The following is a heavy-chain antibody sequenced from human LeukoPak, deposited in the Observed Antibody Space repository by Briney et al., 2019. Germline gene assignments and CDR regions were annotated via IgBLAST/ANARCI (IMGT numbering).Heavy chain of an antibody. CDR3: AKDLASTGALDL. Sequence: PGGSLRLSCAASGFTFSAYWMHWVRQAPGKGLEWLADIRQDGDQIYYADSVKGRFTISRDNAKNSLYLQLNSLRAEDTAVYYCAKDLASTGALDLWGQGTLVTVSS. J-gene: IGHJ4*02. V-gene: IGHV3-7*01. CDR1: GFTFSAYW. CDR2: IRQDGDQI. D-gene: IGHD1-14*01.